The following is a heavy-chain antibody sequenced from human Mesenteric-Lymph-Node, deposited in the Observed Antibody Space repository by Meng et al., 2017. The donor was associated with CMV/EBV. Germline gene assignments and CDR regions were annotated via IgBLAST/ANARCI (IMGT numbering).Heavy chain of an antibody. CDR1: GFTFDDYG. V-gene: IGHV3-30*02. CDR3: AKDKPGCSATICSGVDY. CDR2: IQNDGSNK. Sequence: GESLKISCAASGFTFDDYGMHWVRQAPGKGLEWVAFIQNDGSNKYYADSVTGRFTVSRDNSKNTLFLQMNSLRDDDSAVYYCAKDKPGCSATICSGVDYWGQGTLVTVSS. D-gene: IGHD2/OR15-2a*01. J-gene: IGHJ4*02.